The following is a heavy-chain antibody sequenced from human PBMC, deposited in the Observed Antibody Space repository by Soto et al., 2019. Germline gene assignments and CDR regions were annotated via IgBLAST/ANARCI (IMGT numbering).Heavy chain of an antibody. V-gene: IGHV5-51*01. CDR1: GYSFTSYW. Sequence: PGESLKISCKGSGYSFTSYWIGWVRQMPGKGLEWMGIIYPGDSDTRYSPSFQGQVTISADKSISTAYLQWSSLKASDTAMYYCARRKRGAIQLYYYYGMDVWGQGTTVTVSS. CDR3: ARRKRGAIQLYYYYGMDV. CDR2: IYPGDSDT. D-gene: IGHD5-18*01. J-gene: IGHJ6*02.